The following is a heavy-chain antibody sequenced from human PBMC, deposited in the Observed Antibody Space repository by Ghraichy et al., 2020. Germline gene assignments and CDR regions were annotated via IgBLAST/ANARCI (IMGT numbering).Heavy chain of an antibody. Sequence: GGSLRLSCAASRFNFSNYAMTWVRQAPGKGLEWVSAISGSGGSTYYADSGKGRFTISRDNSKNTLYLQMNSLRAEDTAVYYCAKGLWSSFDYWGQGTLVTVSS. V-gene: IGHV3-23*01. D-gene: IGHD5-18*01. CDR2: ISGSGGST. CDR1: RFNFSNYA. CDR3: AKGLWSSFDY. J-gene: IGHJ4*02.